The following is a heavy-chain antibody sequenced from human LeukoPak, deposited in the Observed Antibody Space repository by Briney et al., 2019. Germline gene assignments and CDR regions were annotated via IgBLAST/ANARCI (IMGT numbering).Heavy chain of an antibody. Sequence: PGRSLRLSCAASGFTFSDYAMHWVRQAPGKGLEWVAVIWFDGNETYYADSVMGRFTISRDKSKNTLFLQMNSLRADDTAVYYCAKDNMDTSSCLDYWGQGTLVTVSS. V-gene: IGHV3-33*03. J-gene: IGHJ4*02. D-gene: IGHD5-18*01. CDR2: IWFDGNET. CDR1: GFTFSDYA. CDR3: AKDNMDTSSCLDY.